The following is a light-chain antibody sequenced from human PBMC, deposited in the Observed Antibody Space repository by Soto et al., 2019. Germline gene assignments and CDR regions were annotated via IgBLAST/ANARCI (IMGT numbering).Light chain of an antibody. Sequence: DIQMTQSPSTLSASVGDRVTITCRASQSINTWLAWFQQKPGRAPKLLISKASTLEGGVPSRFSGSGYGTEFTLTISSLRPDDFATYYCQQYNSFAWTFGQGTKVEI. CDR2: KAS. J-gene: IGKJ1*01. CDR3: QQYNSFAWT. CDR1: QSINTW. V-gene: IGKV1-5*03.